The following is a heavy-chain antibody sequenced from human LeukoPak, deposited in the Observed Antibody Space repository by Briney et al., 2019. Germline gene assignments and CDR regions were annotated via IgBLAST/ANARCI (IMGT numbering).Heavy chain of an antibody. Sequence: GGSLRLSCTASGFTFSSYAMIWVRQAPGKGLEWVSSISSSSSYIYYADSVKGRFTISRDNAKNSLYLQMNSLRAEDTAVYYCARTYYDILTGYGGHAFDIWGQGTMVTVSS. V-gene: IGHV3-21*01. J-gene: IGHJ3*02. CDR3: ARTYYDILTGYGGHAFDI. CDR2: ISSSSSYI. D-gene: IGHD3-9*01. CDR1: GFTFSSYA.